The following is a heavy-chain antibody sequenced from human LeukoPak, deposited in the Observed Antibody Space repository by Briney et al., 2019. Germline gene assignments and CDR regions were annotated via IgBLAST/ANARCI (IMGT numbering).Heavy chain of an antibody. Sequence: ASVKVSCKASGYTFTNYYMDWVRQAPGQGLEWMGLINPTGTGTNYAQKFRGRVTMTRDTSTTTVYMELSSLTSEDTAVYYCAREEYGGYFDYWGQGTLVTVSS. CDR3: AREEYGGYFDY. J-gene: IGHJ4*02. CDR2: INPTGTGT. V-gene: IGHV1-46*01. D-gene: IGHD2-21*01. CDR1: GYTFTNYY.